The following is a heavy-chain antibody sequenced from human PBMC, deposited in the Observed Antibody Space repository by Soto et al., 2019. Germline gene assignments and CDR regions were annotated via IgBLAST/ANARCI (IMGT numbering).Heavy chain of an antibody. V-gene: IGHV4-4*02. CDR3: TRDGDFGYSLAY. CDR2: ISHGVSA. J-gene: IGHJ4*02. Sequence: QVQLQESGPGLVKPSETLTLTCAVSGASISTGKWWSWVRQPPGKGREWIGEISHGVSANYNPALRSRVTIEVDKSKNQFSLKLSVTATDTAMYYCTRDGDFGYSLAYWGQGTLVTVSS. CDR1: GASISTGKW. D-gene: IGHD5-18*01.